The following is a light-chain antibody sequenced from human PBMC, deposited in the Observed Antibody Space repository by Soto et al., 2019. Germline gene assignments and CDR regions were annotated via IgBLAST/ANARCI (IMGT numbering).Light chain of an antibody. Sequence: EIVMTQSPATLSVSPGERATLSCRASQSVSSNLAWYQQKPGQAPRLLIYGASTRATGIPARFSGSGSGTEFPLSTTILQTEDFAVYYCQQYNNCPFPSWTFGHGTKVEIK. CDR3: QQYNNCPFPSWT. V-gene: IGKV3-15*01. CDR1: QSVSSN. CDR2: GAS. J-gene: IGKJ1*01.